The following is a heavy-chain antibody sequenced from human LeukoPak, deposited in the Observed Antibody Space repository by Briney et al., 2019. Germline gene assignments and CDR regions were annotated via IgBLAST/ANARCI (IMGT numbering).Heavy chain of an antibody. V-gene: IGHV3-30*18. D-gene: IGHD2-15*01. Sequence: GGSLRLSCAASGFTFSSYGMHWVRQAPGKGLEWVAVISYDGSNKYYADSVKGRFTISRDNSKNTLYLQMNSLRAEDTAVYYCAKDRSGGSCYDYWGQGTLVTVAS. CDR1: GFTFSSYG. J-gene: IGHJ4*02. CDR2: ISYDGSNK. CDR3: AKDRSGGSCYDY.